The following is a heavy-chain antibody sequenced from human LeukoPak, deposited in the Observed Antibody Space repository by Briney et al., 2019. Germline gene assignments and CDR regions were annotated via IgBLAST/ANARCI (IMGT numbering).Heavy chain of an antibody. CDR1: GFTFSSYS. CDR2: ISSSSSYI. CDR3: ARTHYYGSGSYFGPSLYYFGY. V-gene: IGHV3-21*01. J-gene: IGHJ4*02. Sequence: GGSLRLSCAASGFTFSSYSMNWVRQAPGKGLEWVSSISSSSSYIYYADSVKGRFTISRDNAKNSLYLQMNSLRAEDTAVYYCARTHYYGSGSYFGPSLYYFGYWGQGTLVTVSS. D-gene: IGHD3-10*01.